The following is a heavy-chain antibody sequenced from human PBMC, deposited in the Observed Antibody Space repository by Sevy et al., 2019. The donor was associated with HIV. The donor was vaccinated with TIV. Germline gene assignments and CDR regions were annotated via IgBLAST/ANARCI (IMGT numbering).Heavy chain of an antibody. CDR3: ARGLYSYGYNY. CDR1: GFTVSSNY. Sequence: GGSLRLSCAASGFTVSSNYMSWVRQAPGKGLEWVSVIYSGGSTYYADSVKGRFTISRYNSKNTLYLQMNSLRAEDTAVYYCARGLYSYGYNYWGQGTLVTVSS. D-gene: IGHD5-18*01. V-gene: IGHV3-53*01. J-gene: IGHJ4*02. CDR2: IYSGGST.